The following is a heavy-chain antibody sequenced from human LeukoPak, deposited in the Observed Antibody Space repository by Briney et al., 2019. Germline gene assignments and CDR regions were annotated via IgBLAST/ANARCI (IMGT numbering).Heavy chain of an antibody. CDR1: GFTFSSYA. V-gene: IGHV3-23*01. CDR3: ARYTWVRGAKGNYYMDV. J-gene: IGHJ6*03. Sequence: GGSLRLSCAASGFTFSSYAMSWVRRAPGKGREGVSAISGSGGSTYYADSVKGRFTISRDNAKNSLYLQMNSLRAEDTAVYYCARYTWVRGAKGNYYMDVWGKGTTVTVSS. CDR2: ISGSGGST. D-gene: IGHD3-10*01.